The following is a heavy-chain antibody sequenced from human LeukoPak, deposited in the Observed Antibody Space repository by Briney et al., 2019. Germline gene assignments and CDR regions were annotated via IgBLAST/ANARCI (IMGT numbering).Heavy chain of an antibody. J-gene: IGHJ4*02. Sequence: ALVKVSCKASGYTFTSYDINWVRQATGQGLEWMGWMNPNSGNTGYAQKFQGRVTMTRNTSISTACMGLSSLRSEDTAVYYCARGYFSSSSVGFGYWGQGTLVTVSS. CDR2: MNPNSGNT. D-gene: IGHD6-6*01. V-gene: IGHV1-8*01. CDR1: GYTFTSYD. CDR3: ARGYFSSSSVGFGY.